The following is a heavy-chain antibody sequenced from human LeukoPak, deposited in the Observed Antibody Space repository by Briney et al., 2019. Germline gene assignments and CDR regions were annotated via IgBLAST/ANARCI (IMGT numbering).Heavy chain of an antibody. J-gene: IGHJ3*02. CDR3: ARESQWPRGAFDI. CDR1: GFTFSDYY. D-gene: IGHD6-19*01. CDR2: ISSSGSTI. V-gene: IGHV3-11*01. Sequence: PGGSLRLSCAASGFTFSDYYMSWIRQAPGKGLEWVSYISSSGSTIYYADSVKGRFTISRDNAKNSLYLQMNSLRVEDTAVYYCARESQWPRGAFDIWGQGTMVTVSS.